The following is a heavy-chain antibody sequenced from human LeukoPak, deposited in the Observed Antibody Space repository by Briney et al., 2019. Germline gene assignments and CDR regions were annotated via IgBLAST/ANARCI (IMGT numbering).Heavy chain of an antibody. CDR1: GFTFSSCW. Sequence: GGSLRLSCAASGFTFSSCWMSWVRQAPGKGLEWVANIKQDGSEKYYVDSVKGRFTISRDNAKNSLYLQMGSLRAEDTAVYYCARFSGRNWGQGTLVTVSS. CDR3: ARFSGRN. CDR2: IKQDGSEK. D-gene: IGHD2-15*01. J-gene: IGHJ4*02. V-gene: IGHV3-7*01.